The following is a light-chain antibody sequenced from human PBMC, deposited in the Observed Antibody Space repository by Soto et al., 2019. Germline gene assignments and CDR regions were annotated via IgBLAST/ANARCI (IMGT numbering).Light chain of an antibody. J-gene: IGKJ1*01. CDR1: QSVSSSY. CDR3: QQYGSSHWT. CDR2: GAS. Sequence: EIVLTQSPGTLSLSPGERSTRSCRSSQSVSSSYLAWYQQKPGQAPRLLIYGASSRATGIPDRFSGSGSGTDFTLTISRLEPEDFAVYYCQQYGSSHWTFGQGTKVDIK. V-gene: IGKV3-20*01.